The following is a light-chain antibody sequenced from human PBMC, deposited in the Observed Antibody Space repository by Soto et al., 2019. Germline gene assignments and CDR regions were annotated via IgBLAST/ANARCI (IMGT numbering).Light chain of an antibody. CDR2: DVG. Sequence: QSVLTQPASVSGSPGQSITISCTESSSDVGEYKYVSWYQQHPGTAPRLIIYDVGNRPSGVSNRFSGSKSGSTASLTISGLQAEDEADYYCSAYTTSIAMYVFGDGTK. CDR1: SSDVGEYKY. CDR3: SAYTTSIAMYV. V-gene: IGLV2-14*03. J-gene: IGLJ1*01.